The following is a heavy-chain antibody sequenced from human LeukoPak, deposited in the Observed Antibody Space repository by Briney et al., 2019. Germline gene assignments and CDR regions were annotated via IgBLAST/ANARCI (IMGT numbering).Heavy chain of an antibody. V-gene: IGHV1-69*01. CDR1: GGTFSSYA. CDR3: ARMRYCSSTSCYRDAFDI. CDR2: IIPIFGTA. J-gene: IGHJ3*02. D-gene: IGHD2-2*02. Sequence: SSVKVSCKASGGTFSSYAISWVRQAPGQGLEWMGGIIPIFGTANCAQKFQGRVTITADESTSTAYMELSSLRSEDTAVYYCARMRYCSSTSCYRDAFDIWGQGTMVTVSS.